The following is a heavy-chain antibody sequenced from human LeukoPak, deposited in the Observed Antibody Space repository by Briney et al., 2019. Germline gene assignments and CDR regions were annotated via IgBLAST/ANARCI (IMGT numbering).Heavy chain of an antibody. D-gene: IGHD2/OR15-2a*01. CDR1: GLSFSDFW. CDR2: IKEDGSRK. CDR3: ASLHFYASEY. V-gene: IGHV3-7*05. Sequence: GGSLRLSCAASGLSFSDFWMTWVRQAPGKALEWVATIKEDGSRKYYVDSVKGRFTISRDKAKNSLYLKMHSVRAEDTAVYFCASLHFYASEYWGQGTLVTVSS. J-gene: IGHJ4*02.